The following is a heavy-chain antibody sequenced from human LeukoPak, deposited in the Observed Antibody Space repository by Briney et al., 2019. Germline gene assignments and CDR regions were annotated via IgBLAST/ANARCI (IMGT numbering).Heavy chain of an antibody. J-gene: IGHJ6*03. CDR1: GFTFSGYS. Sequence: GGSLRLSCAASGFTFSGYSMNWVRQAPGKGLEWVSYISSSDSTIYYADSVKGRFTISRDGAKNSLYLQMNSLRAEDTAVYYCAREGDGSFGVVTHYYMDVWGKGTTVTASS. CDR3: AREGDGSFGVVTHYYMDV. CDR2: ISSSDSTI. D-gene: IGHD3-3*01. V-gene: IGHV3-48*01.